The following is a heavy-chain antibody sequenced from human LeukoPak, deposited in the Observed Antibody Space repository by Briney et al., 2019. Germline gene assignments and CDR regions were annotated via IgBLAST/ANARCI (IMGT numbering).Heavy chain of an antibody. J-gene: IGHJ6*02. V-gene: IGHV4-4*07. D-gene: IGHD2-15*01. CDR2: IYTSGST. CDR3: ARDRVYPVEAANYYYYGMDV. CDR1: GGSISSYY. Sequence: PSETLSLTCTVFGGSISSYYWSWIRQPAGKGLEWIGRIYTSGSTNYNPSLKSRVTMSVDTSKNQFSLKLSSVTAADTAVYYCARDRVYPVEAANYYYYGMDVWGQGTTVTVSS.